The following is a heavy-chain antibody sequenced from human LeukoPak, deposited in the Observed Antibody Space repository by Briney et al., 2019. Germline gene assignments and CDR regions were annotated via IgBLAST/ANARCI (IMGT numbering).Heavy chain of an antibody. J-gene: IGHJ4*02. Sequence: QPGGSLRLSCAASGFTFSSYAMSWVRQAPGKGLEWVSAISGSGGSTYYADSVKGRFTISRDNSKNTLYLQMNSLRAEDTAVYYCAKVWGYRSGWYDQRQYYFDYWGQGTLVTVSS. D-gene: IGHD6-19*01. CDR3: AKVWGYRSGWYDQRQYYFDY. CDR2: ISGSGGST. V-gene: IGHV3-23*01. CDR1: GFTFSSYA.